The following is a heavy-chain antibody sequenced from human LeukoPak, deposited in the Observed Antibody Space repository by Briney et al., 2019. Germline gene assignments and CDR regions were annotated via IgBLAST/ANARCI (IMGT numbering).Heavy chain of an antibody. CDR2: INHSGST. CDR3: ARGARSYDSSGYYDGRAFDI. CDR1: GGSISSYY. Sequence: PSETLSLTCTVSGGSISSYYWSWIRQPPGKGLEWIGEINHSGSTNYNPSLKSRVTISVDTSKNQFSLKLSSVTAADTAVYYCARGARSYDSSGYYDGRAFDIWGQGTMVTVSS. V-gene: IGHV4-34*01. D-gene: IGHD3-22*01. J-gene: IGHJ3*02.